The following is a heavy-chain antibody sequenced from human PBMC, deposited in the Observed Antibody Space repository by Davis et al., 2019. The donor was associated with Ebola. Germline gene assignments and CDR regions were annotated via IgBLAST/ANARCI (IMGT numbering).Heavy chain of an antibody. V-gene: IGHV4-61*01. D-gene: IGHD1-26*01. CDR2: IYYSGST. Sequence: MPSETLSLTCTVSGGSVSSGSYYWSWIRQPPEKGLEWVGYIYYSGSTNYNPSLRSRVTISVDRSKNQFSLKLSSVTAADTAVYYCARGAGAGGIWGQGTLVTVSS. J-gene: IGHJ4*02. CDR1: GGSVSSGSYY. CDR3: ARGAGAGGI.